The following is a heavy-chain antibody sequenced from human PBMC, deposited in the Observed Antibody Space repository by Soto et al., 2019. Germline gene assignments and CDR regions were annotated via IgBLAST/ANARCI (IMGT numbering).Heavy chain of an antibody. V-gene: IGHV4-30-4*01. CDR3: AIAGTRGYSYGPVDP. J-gene: IGHJ5*02. CDR1: GGSISSGDYY. Sequence: QVQLQESGPGLVKPSQTLSLTCTVSGGSISSGDYYWSWIRQSPGKGLEWSGYMHYSGTAYYNPSLKSRVTMSIDTSKNQFSLKLTSVTAADTAVYFCAIAGTRGYSYGPVDPWGQGTLVTVSS. D-gene: IGHD5-18*01. CDR2: MHYSGTA.